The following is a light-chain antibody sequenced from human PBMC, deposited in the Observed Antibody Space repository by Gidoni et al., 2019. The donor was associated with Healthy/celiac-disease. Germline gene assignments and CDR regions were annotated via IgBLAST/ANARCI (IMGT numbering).Light chain of an antibody. V-gene: IGKV3-11*01. CDR1: QSVSSY. Sequence: EIVLTQSPATLSLSPGERATLSCRASQSVSSYLAWYQQKPGQDPRLLIYDASNRATGIPARFSGSGSWTDFTLTISSLEPEDFAVYYCQQRSNWPRTFGQGTKVEIK. CDR3: QQRSNWPRT. CDR2: DAS. J-gene: IGKJ1*01.